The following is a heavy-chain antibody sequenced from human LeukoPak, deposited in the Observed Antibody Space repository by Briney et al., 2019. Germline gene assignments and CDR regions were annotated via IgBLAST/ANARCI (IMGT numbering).Heavy chain of an antibody. CDR3: ARHGDTAMDGDAFDI. CDR1: GGSISSYY. CDR2: IYYSGST. J-gene: IGHJ3*02. D-gene: IGHD5-18*01. V-gene: IGHV4-59*08. Sequence: PSETLSLTCTVSGGSISSYYWSWIRQPPGKGLEWIGYIYYSGSTNYNPSLKSRVTISVDPSKNQFSLKLSSVTAADTAVYYCARHGDTAMDGDAFDIWGQGTMVTVSS.